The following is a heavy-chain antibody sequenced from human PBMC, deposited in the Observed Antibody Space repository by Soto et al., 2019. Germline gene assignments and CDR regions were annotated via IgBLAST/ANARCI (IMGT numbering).Heavy chain of an antibody. CDR3: ARGRGWNYRVDYYYGMDV. J-gene: IGHJ6*02. D-gene: IGHD1-7*01. Sequence: SETLSLTCAVSGGSISSGGYSWSWIRQPPGKGLEWIGYIYHSGSTYYNPSLKSRVTISVDRSKNQFSLKLSSVTAADTAVYYCARGRGWNYRVDYYYGMDVWGQGTTVTVSS. CDR2: IYHSGST. V-gene: IGHV4-30-2*01. CDR1: GGSISSGGYS.